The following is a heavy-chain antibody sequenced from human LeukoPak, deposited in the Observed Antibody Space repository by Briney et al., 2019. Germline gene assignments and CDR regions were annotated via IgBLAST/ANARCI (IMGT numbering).Heavy chain of an antibody. J-gene: IGHJ4*02. D-gene: IGHD6-19*01. CDR1: GGTFSSYA. CDR2: IIPIFGTA. Sequence: ASVKVSCKASGGTFSSYAISWVRQAPGQGLEWMGGIIPIFGTANYAQKFQGRVTITAVESTSTAYMELSSLRSEDTAVYYCARELAEQWLFDYWGQGTLVTVSS. CDR3: ARELAEQWLFDY. V-gene: IGHV1-69*13.